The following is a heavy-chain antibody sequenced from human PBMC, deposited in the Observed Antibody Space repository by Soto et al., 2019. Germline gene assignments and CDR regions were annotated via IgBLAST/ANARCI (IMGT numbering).Heavy chain of an antibody. CDR3: PRGRDQSPVGLYFDS. J-gene: IGHJ4*02. V-gene: IGHV1-69*01. CDR2: IIPMFGTP. Sequence: QVQLVQSGAEVKKPGSSVKVSCKASGGAFNNYIFDWVRQAPGQGLEWMGGIIPMFGTPKYAQTFQDRITIPADVSTGTAYMELTSLIFDDTAVYYCPRGRDQSPVGLYFDSWGEGTRVTVSS. CDR1: GGAFNNYI. D-gene: IGHD1-26*01.